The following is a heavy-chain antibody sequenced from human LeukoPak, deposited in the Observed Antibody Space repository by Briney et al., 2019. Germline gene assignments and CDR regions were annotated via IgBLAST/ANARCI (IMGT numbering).Heavy chain of an antibody. V-gene: IGHV6-1*01. CDR1: GASVSSSSVA. J-gene: IGHJ4*02. Sequence: SQTLSLTCAISGASVSSSSVACNWVRQSPSRGLEWLGRTYYRSQWYNDYAVFLQRRIVINLDTSKNQLTLQLNSVTPEDTAVYYCARGQHTAFDYWGQGNLVTVSS. CDR2: TYYRSQWYN. D-gene: IGHD2-21*02. CDR3: ARGQHTAFDY.